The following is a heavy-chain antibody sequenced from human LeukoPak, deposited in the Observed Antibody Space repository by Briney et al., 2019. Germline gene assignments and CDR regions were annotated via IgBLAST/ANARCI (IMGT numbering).Heavy chain of an antibody. D-gene: IGHD6-13*01. V-gene: IGHV3-7*01. CDR3: ASSGSSSWLNWFDP. CDR1: GFTFSSYW. CDR2: IKQDGSEK. Sequence: GGSLRLSCAASGFTFSSYWMSWVRQAPGKGLEWVANIKQDGSEKYYVDSVKGRFTISRDNAKNSLYLQMNSLRAEDTAVYYCASSGSSSWLNWFDPWGQGTLVTVSS. J-gene: IGHJ5*02.